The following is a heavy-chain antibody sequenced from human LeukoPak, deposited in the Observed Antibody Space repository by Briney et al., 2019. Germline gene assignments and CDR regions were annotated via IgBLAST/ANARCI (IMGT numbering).Heavy chain of an antibody. Sequence: SETLSLTCTVSGGSISSYYWSWIRQPPGKGLEWIGYIYYSGSTNYNPSLKSRVTISVDTSKNQFSLKLSSVTAADTAVYSCARDTSSSRLGYYMDVWGKGTTVTVSS. V-gene: IGHV4-59*01. CDR1: GGSISSYY. J-gene: IGHJ6*03. CDR3: ARDTSSSRLGYYMDV. D-gene: IGHD6-6*01. CDR2: IYYSGST.